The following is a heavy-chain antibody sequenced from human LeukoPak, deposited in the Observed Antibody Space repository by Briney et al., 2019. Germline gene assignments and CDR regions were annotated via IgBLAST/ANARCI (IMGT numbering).Heavy chain of an antibody. CDR3: ARGGDSGSYPLVEYFQH. D-gene: IGHD3-10*01. Sequence: PSETLSLTCNVSGGSISSDYWSRIRQPPGKGLEWIGYISYSGTTNYNPSLKSRVSMSLDTSKNQFSPKVTSVITADTAVYYCARGGDSGSYPLVEYFQHWGQGTLVTVSS. CDR2: ISYSGTT. CDR1: GGSISSDY. V-gene: IGHV4-59*01. J-gene: IGHJ1*01.